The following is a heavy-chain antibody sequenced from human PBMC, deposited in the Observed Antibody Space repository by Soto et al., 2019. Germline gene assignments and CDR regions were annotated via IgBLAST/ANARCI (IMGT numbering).Heavy chain of an antibody. CDR1: GYTFTSYY. CDR2: INPSGGST. D-gene: IGHD3-22*01. V-gene: IGHV1-46*01. Sequence: ASVKVSCKASGYTFTSYYMHWVRQAPGQGLEWMGIINPSGGSTSYAQKFQGRVTMTRDTSTSTVYMELSSLRSEDTAVYYCARDVSMRDSSGYYHYYFDYWGQGALVPVSS. CDR3: ARDVSMRDSSGYYHYYFDY. J-gene: IGHJ4*02.